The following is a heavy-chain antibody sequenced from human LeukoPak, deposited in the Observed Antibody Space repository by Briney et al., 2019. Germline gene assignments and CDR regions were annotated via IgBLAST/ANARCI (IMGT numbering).Heavy chain of an antibody. V-gene: IGHV4-59*12. J-gene: IGHJ4*02. D-gene: IGHD5-24*01. CDR1: GGSISSYY. CDR3: ARAFGGYNRFDY. CDR2: IYHSGST. Sequence: SETLSLTCTVSGGSISSYYWSWIRQPPGKGLEWIGYIYHSGSTYYNPSLKSRVTISVDRSKNQFSLKLSSVTAADTAVYYCARAFGGYNRFDYWGQGTLVTVSS.